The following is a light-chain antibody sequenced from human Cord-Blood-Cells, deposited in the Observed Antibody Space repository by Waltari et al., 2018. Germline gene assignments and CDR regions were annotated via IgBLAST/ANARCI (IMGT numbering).Light chain of an antibody. CDR3: SSYTSSSTLV. CDR1: SSDVGGYNY. V-gene: IGLV2-14*01. CDR2: DVS. Sequence: QSALTQPASVSGSPGQSITISCTCTSSDVGGYNYVSWYQQHPGKAPKLMIYDVSNRPSGVSNRCSVSKSGNTASLTISGLQAEDEADYYCSSYTSSSTLVFGGGTKLTVL. J-gene: IGLJ2*01.